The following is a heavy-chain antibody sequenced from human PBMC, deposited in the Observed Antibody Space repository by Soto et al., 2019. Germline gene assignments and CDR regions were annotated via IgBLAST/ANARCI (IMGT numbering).Heavy chain of an antibody. D-gene: IGHD6-13*01. CDR1: GDSVSSNSAA. CDR2: TYYRSKWYN. J-gene: IGHJ6*02. Sequence: QALSLTSAISGDSVSSNSAACNWIRHSPSRGLEWLGRTYYRSKWYNDYAVSVKSRITINPDTSKNQFSLQLNSVTPEDTAVYYCARDRSSSRAWYYYGMDVWGQGTTVTVSS. CDR3: ARDRSSSRAWYYYGMDV. V-gene: IGHV6-1*01.